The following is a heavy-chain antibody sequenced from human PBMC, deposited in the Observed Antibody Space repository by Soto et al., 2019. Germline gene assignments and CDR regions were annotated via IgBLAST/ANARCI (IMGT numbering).Heavy chain of an antibody. D-gene: IGHD3-10*01. Sequence: QVQLVQSGAEVKKPGSSVKVSCKASGGTFSSHGFNWVRQAAGQGLEWIGGSIPLFGITNHTQKFQDRVTISADTSTSTAFLEVGGLRSDDPAVYYWARHRGDGLVNWGQGTRLTVSS. CDR1: GGTFSSHG. CDR2: SIPLFGIT. J-gene: IGHJ4*02. V-gene: IGHV1-69*14. CDR3: ARHRGDGLVN.